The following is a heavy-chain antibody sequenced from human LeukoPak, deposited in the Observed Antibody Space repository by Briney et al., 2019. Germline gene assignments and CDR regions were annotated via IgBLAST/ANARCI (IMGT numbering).Heavy chain of an antibody. CDR2: LYYVGSP. CDR1: GGSSSGYY. J-gene: IGHJ5*02. Sequence: SETLSLTCAVYGGSSSGYYWGWIRQPPGKGLEWIGSLYYVGSPYYNPSLKSRVTISVDTSKNQFSLKLSSVTAADTAVYYCARHNFGENIGFDPWGQGTLVTVSS. V-gene: IGHV4-39*01. D-gene: IGHD2/OR15-2a*01. CDR3: ARHNFGENIGFDP.